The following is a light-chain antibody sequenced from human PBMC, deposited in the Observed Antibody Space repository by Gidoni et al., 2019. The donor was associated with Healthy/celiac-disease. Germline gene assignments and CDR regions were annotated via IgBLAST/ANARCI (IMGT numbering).Light chain of an antibody. CDR1: QDISNY. J-gene: IGKJ4*01. V-gene: IGKV1-33*01. Sequence: DIQMTQSPSSLSASVGDRVTINCQASQDISNYLNWYQQKPGKAPKLLIYDASNLETGVPSRFSGSGSGTDFTFTISSLQPEDIATYYCQQYDNLQLTFGGGTKVEIK. CDR3: QQYDNLQLT. CDR2: DAS.